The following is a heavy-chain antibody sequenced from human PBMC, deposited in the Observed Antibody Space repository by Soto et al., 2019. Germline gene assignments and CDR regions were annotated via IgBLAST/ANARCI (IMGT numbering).Heavy chain of an antibody. Sequence: SETLSLTCTVSGGSISSSSYYWGWIRQPPGKGLEWIGSIYYSGSTYYNPSFKSRVTISVDTSKNQFSLKLSSVTAADTAVYYCARPIAAAEPLHWFDPWGQGTLVTVSS. CDR3: ARPIAAAEPLHWFDP. V-gene: IGHV4-39*01. CDR1: GGSISSSSYY. CDR2: IYYSGST. J-gene: IGHJ5*02. D-gene: IGHD6-13*01.